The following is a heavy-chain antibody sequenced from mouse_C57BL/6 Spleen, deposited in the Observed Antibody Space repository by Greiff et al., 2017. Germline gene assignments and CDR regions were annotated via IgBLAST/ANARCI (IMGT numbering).Heavy chain of an antibody. Sequence: VQLQQPGAELVRPGTSVKLSCKASGYTFTSYWMHWVKQRPGQGLEWIGVIDPSDSYTNYNQKFKGKATLTVDTSSSTAYMQLSSLTSEDSAVXYCARGTAQATDFDDWGQGTTLTVSS. V-gene: IGHV1-59*01. D-gene: IGHD3-2*02. CDR1: GYTFTSYW. J-gene: IGHJ2*01. CDR3: ARGTAQATDFDD. CDR2: IDPSDSYT.